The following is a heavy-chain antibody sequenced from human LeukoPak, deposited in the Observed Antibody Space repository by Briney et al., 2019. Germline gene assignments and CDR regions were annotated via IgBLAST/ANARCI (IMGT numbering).Heavy chain of an antibody. J-gene: IGHJ4*02. CDR3: AREWGRIAVAGGPGY. CDR1: GFTLSNYG. D-gene: IGHD6-19*01. Sequence: TGGSLRLSCEVSGFTLSNYGMHWVRQAPGKGLEWLALIWYDGRTKFHADSVKGRFPISRDNSANTLYLQMSSLRVEDTAVYYCAREWGRIAVAGGPGYWGQGARVTVSS. CDR2: IWYDGRTK. V-gene: IGHV3-33*01.